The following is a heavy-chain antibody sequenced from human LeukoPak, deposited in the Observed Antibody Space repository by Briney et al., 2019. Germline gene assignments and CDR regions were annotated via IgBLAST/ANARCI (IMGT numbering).Heavy chain of an antibody. CDR1: GFTFSDYY. D-gene: IGHD6-13*01. CDR2: ISSSGSTI. Sequence: GGSLRLSCAASGFTFSDYYMSWIRQAPGKGLEWVSYISSSGSTIYYADSVKGRFTISRDNAKNSLYLQMNSLRAEDTAVYYCARVYKQQLVLNWFDPWGQGTLVTVSS. CDR3: ARVYKQQLVLNWFDP. V-gene: IGHV3-11*01. J-gene: IGHJ5*02.